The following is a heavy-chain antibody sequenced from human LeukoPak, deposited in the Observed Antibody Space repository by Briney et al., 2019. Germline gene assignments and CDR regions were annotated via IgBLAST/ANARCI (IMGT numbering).Heavy chain of an antibody. J-gene: IGHJ4*02. CDR2: ISGSGGST. CDR1: GFTFSSYA. Sequence: PGGSLRLSCAASGFTFSSYAMSWVRQAPGKGLEWVSAISGSGGSTYYTDSVKGRFTISRDNSNNTLYLQMNSLRAEDTAVYYCAKASYFHGSGSYSPFDYWGQGTLVTVSS. D-gene: IGHD3-10*01. CDR3: AKASYFHGSGSYSPFDY. V-gene: IGHV3-23*01.